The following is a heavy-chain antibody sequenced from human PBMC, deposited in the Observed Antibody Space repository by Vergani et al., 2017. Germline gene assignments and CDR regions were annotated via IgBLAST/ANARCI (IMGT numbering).Heavy chain of an antibody. V-gene: IGHV4-61*02. Sequence: QVQLQESGPGLVKPSQTLSLTCTVSGGSISSGGYYWSWIRQPAGKGLEWIGRIYTSGSTNYNPSLKSRVTISVDTSKNQFSLKLCSVTAAYTAVYYSARGYSSSWNDYWGQGTLVTVSS. J-gene: IGHJ4*02. D-gene: IGHD6-13*01. CDR2: IYTSGST. CDR3: ARGYSSSWNDY. CDR1: GGSISSGGYY.